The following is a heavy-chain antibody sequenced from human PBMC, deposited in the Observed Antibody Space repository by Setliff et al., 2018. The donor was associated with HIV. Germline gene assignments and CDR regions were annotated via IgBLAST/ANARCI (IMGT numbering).Heavy chain of an antibody. D-gene: IGHD3-22*01. J-gene: IGHJ6*01. CDR1: GDTFTNYL. V-gene: IGHV1-46*01. Sequence: ASVKVSCKASGDTFTNYLMHWVRQAPGQGLEWMGIINLSSGSTTYAQTFQGRVTMTRGTSTSTVYMELSSLRSEDTAVYYCARDRSSGLSFYYGMDVWGPGTMVTVSS. CDR2: INLSSGST. CDR3: ARDRSSGLSFYYGMDV.